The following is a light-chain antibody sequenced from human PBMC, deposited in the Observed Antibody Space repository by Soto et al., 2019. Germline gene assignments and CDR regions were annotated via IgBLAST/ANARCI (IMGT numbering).Light chain of an antibody. V-gene: IGKV3-15*01. Sequence: SPATLSVSPGERATLSCRASQSVSSNLAWYQQKPGQAPRLLIYGASTRDNGVPARSSGSGSGTEFTLTISSLQSEDSAVYYCQQHNNWPPYTFGQGTRLEIK. CDR2: GAS. CDR3: QQHNNWPPYT. CDR1: QSVSSN. J-gene: IGKJ5*01.